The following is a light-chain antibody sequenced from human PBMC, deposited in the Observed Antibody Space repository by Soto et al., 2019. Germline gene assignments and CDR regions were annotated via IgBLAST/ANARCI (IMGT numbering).Light chain of an antibody. CDR1: ISDVGGYNY. Sequence: QYALTQPASVSGSPGQAITISCTGTISDVGGYNYVSWYQQHPGKAPKLMLSEVSNRPSGVSNRFTVSKSVNTASLTISGLQAEEEADYSCSSKKGSSTLVCGVGTKLTVL. CDR2: EVS. V-gene: IGLV2-14*01. CDR3: SSKKGSSTLV. J-gene: IGLJ2*01.